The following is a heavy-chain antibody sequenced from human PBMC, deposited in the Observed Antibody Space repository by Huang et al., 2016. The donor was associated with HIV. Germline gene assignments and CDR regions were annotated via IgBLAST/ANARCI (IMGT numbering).Heavy chain of an antibody. CDR1: GFLFTTFT. Sequence: EVQLEESGGALVKPGGSLSLSCAATGFLFTTFTMHWVRQAPGKGLEWVSSISGSGSSIYYADAVKGRFTISRDNTKKSLYLQMSSLSVDDTAFYCCARGGPVGYFNLWGHGTLVSVSS. J-gene: IGHJ4*03. CDR3: ARGGPVGYFNL. V-gene: IGHV3-21*01. CDR2: ISGSGSSI. D-gene: IGHD2-15*01.